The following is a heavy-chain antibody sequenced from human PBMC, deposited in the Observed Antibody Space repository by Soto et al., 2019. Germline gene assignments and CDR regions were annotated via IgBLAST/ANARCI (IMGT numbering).Heavy chain of an antibody. CDR3: ERVGAAAGQVGAFDI. D-gene: IGHD6-13*01. CDR1: GYTFTGYY. J-gene: IGHJ3*02. Sequence: ASVKVSCKASGYTFTGYYMHWVRQAPGQGLEWMGWINPNSGGTNYAQKFQGWVTMTRDTSISTAYMELSRRRSDDTAVYYCERVGAAAGQVGAFDIWGQGTMVTVSS. V-gene: IGHV1-2*04. CDR2: INPNSGGT.